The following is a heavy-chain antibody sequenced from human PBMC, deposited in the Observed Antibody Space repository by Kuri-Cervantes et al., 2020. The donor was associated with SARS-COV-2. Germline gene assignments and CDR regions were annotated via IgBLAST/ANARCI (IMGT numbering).Heavy chain of an antibody. J-gene: IGHJ5*02. CDR1: GGSISSYY. CDR3: AREVVVVPAAIEEQLVRSNWFDP. Sequence: SETLSLTCTVSGGSISSYYWSWIRQPPGKGLEWIGYIYYSGSTNYNPSLKSRVTISVDTSKNQFSLKLSSVTAADTAVYYCAREVVVVPAAIEEQLVRSNWFDPWGQGTLVTVSS. V-gene: IGHV4-59*12. CDR2: IYYSGST. D-gene: IGHD2-2*01.